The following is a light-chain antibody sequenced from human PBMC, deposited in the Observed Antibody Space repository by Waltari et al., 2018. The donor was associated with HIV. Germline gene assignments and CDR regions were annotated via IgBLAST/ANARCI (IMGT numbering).Light chain of an antibody. Sequence: ETVMTQSPATLSVSPGERAILSCRAIQSVGTSVALYQQRPGQAPRLLIAAASTRATGVPARFSGSGSGTEFTLTISSLQSEDFVVYYCQQYSDWPPGFTFGQGTKLDIK. CDR1: QSVGTS. J-gene: IGKJ2*01. V-gene: IGKV3-15*01. CDR3: QQYSDWPPGFT. CDR2: AAS.